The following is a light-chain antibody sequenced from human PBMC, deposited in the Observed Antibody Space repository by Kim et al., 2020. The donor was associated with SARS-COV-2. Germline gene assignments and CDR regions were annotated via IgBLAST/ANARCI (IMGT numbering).Light chain of an antibody. CDR1: QGIRTY. J-gene: IGKJ2*01. Sequence: SASVGDRVSITCRASQGIRTYLNLYQQRPGKPPKVLIYAASSLQSGVTSRFSGSGSGTDFTLTISSLQPEDFATYYCQQSYSTPYTFGQGTKLEI. CDR2: AAS. V-gene: IGKV1-39*01. CDR3: QQSYSTPYT.